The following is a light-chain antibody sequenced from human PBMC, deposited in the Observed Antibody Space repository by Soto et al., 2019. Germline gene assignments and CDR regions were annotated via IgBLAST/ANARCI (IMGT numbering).Light chain of an antibody. CDR3: LQDYNYPWT. CDR2: GAT. V-gene: IGKV1-6*01. CDR1: QGISNY. Sequence: ATQMTQSPSSLSASVGDRVTISCRASQGISNYLAWYQQSPGKAPKLLIFGATTLQSGVPSRFSASGSGPDFTLTISSLQPEDFATYHCLQDYNYPWTFGQGTKVDIK. J-gene: IGKJ1*01.